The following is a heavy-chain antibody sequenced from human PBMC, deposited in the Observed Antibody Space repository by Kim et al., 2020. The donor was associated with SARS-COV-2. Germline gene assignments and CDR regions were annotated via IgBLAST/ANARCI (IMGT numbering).Heavy chain of an antibody. D-gene: IGHD6-13*01. CDR2: IYYSGST. V-gene: IGHV4-39*01. J-gene: IGHJ5*02. CDR3: ARHRHSSSWPNNWFDP. Sequence: SETLSLTCTVSGGSISSSSYYWGWIRQPPGKGLEWIGSIYYSGSTYYNPSLKSRVTISVDTSKNQFSLKLSSVTAADTAVYYCARHRHSSSWPNNWFDPWGQGTLVTVSS. CDR1: GGSISSSSYY.